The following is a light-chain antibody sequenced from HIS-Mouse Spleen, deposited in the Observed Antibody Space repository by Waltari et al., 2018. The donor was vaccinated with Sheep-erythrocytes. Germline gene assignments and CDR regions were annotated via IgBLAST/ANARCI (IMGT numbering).Light chain of an antibody. CDR2: DVS. CDR3: CSYAGSYNHV. Sequence: QSALTQPRSVSGSPGQSVTISCTGTSSDVGGYNYVSWYQQYPGKAPKPMIYDVSKRPAGGPDRCSGSKSGNTASLTISGLQVEDEADYYCCSYAGSYNHVFATGTKVTVL. J-gene: IGLJ1*01. V-gene: IGLV2-11*01. CDR1: SSDVGGYNY.